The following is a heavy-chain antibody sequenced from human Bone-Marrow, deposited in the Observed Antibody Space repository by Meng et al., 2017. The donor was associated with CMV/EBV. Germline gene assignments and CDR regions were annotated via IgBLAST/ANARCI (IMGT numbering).Heavy chain of an antibody. CDR2: IYYSGST. J-gene: IGHJ4*02. CDR1: GGSISSSSYY. CDR3: ARKPQGRALDY. V-gene: IGHV4-39*07. Sequence: SETLSLTCTVSGGSISSSSYYWGWIRQPPGKGLEWIGSIYYSGSTYYSPSLKSRVTISVDTSKNQFSLKLSSVTAADTAVYYCARKPQGRALDYWGQGTLVTVSS.